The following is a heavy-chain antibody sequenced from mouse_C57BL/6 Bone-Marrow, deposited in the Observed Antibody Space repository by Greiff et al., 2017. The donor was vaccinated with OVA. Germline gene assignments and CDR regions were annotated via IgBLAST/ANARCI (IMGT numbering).Heavy chain of an antibody. J-gene: IGHJ1*03. CDR2: IWRGGST. Sequence: VKLVESGPGLVQPSQSLSITCTVSGFSLTSYGVHWVRQSPGKGLEWLGVIWRGGSTDYNAAFMSRLSITKDNSKSQVFFKMNSLQADDTAIYYCAKRGNYYGSRVYWYFDVWGTGTTVTVSS. V-gene: IGHV2-5*01. CDR3: AKRGNYYGSRVYWYFDV. D-gene: IGHD1-1*01. CDR1: GFSLTSYG.